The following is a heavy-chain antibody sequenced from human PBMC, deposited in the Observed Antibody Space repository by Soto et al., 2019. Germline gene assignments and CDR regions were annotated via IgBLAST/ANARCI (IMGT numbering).Heavy chain of an antibody. D-gene: IGHD3-10*01. CDR1: GFTFSDFA. V-gene: IGHV3-23*01. CDR2: LDGAGGST. J-gene: IGHJ6*02. Sequence: XESLSLSCLASGFTFSDFAMTGVRHVPGRGLEWVASLDGAGGSTYYAESVRGRFSISRDNSQNTLFLQMKRLTVDDTAIYYCAAPRDEYGSGVSWFTYGMDIWGQGTTVTVSS. CDR3: AAPRDEYGSGVSWFTYGMDI.